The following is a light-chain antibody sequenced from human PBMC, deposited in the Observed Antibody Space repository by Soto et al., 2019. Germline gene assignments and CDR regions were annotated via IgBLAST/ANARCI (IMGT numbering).Light chain of an antibody. CDR3: QQYSNYFWT. CDR1: QTLSKW. J-gene: IGKJ1*01. CDR2: KAS. Sequence: DIQMTQSPSTLSASVGDRVTITCRASQTLSKWLAWYQQKPERPPKLLIYKASTLQSGVPSRLSGIGSGTEFILTISSLQPDDFATYYCQQYSNYFWTFGQGTKVQIK. V-gene: IGKV1-5*03.